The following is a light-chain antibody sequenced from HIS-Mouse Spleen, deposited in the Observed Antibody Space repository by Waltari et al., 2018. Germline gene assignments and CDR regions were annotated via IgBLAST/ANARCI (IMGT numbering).Light chain of an antibody. CDR3: NSRDSSGNLWV. J-gene: IGLJ3*02. CDR2: GKN. Sequence: SSELTQDPAVSVALGQTVRITCQGDSLRSYYASWYQQKPGQAPVLVIYGKNNRPSGIPDRFAGGSSGNTASLTITGAQAEDEADYYCNSRDSSGNLWVFGGGTKLTVL. CDR1: SLRSYY. V-gene: IGLV3-19*01.